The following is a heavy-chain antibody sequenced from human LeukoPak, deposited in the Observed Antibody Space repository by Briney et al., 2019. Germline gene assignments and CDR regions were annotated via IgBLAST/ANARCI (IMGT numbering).Heavy chain of an antibody. D-gene: IGHD4-17*01. J-gene: IGHJ4*02. CDR1: GFTFSDYN. V-gene: IGHV3-21*01. Sequence: GGSLRLSCAASGFTFSDYNLDWVRQAPGKGLEWVSSISSGSSYRYYADSVKGRFTISRDDAKNSLNLQMNSLRVEDTAVYYCARDNGRTAHWGQGTLVTVSS. CDR2: ISSGSSYR. CDR3: ARDNGRTAH.